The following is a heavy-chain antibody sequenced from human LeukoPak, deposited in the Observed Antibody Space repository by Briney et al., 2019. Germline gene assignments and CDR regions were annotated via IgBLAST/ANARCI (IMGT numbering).Heavy chain of an antibody. CDR2: IYYSGST. CDR3: ARDRYYYDSSGYSRLDY. J-gene: IGHJ4*02. V-gene: IGHV4-30-4*01. CDR1: GGSISSGDYY. D-gene: IGHD3-22*01. Sequence: PSQTLSLTCTVSGGSISSGDYYWSWIRQPPGKGLEWIGYIYYSGSTYYNPSLKSRVTISVDTSKNQFSLKLSSVTAADTAVYYCARDRYYYDSSGYSRLDYWGQGTLVTVSS.